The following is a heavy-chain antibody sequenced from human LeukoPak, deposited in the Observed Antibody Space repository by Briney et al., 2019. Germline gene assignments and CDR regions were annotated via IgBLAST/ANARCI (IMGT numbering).Heavy chain of an antibody. CDR3: AIGYDILTGSFDY. Sequence: GESLKISCKGSGYSFTSYWISWVRQMPGKGLEWMGRIDPSDSYTNYSPSFQGHVTISADKSISTAYLQWSSLKASDTAMYHCAIGYDILTGSFDYWGQGTLVTVSS. CDR2: IDPSDSYT. J-gene: IGHJ4*02. CDR1: GYSFTSYW. D-gene: IGHD3-9*01. V-gene: IGHV5-10-1*01.